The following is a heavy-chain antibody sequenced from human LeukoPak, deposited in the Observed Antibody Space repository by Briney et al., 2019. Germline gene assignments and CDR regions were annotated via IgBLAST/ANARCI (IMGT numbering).Heavy chain of an antibody. V-gene: IGHV3-23*01. CDR3: AKGYYYDSSGYPSDY. Sequence: GGSLRLSCAASGFTFSSYAMSWVRQAPGKGLEWVSAISGSGGSTYYADSVKGRFTICRDNSKNTLYLQMNSLRAEDTAVYYCAKGYYYDSSGYPSDYWGQGTLVTVSS. J-gene: IGHJ4*02. CDR2: ISGSGGST. CDR1: GFTFSSYA. D-gene: IGHD3-22*01.